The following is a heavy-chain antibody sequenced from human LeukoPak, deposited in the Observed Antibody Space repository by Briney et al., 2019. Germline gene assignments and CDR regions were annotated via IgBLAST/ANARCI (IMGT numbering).Heavy chain of an antibody. CDR3: ARDWGGGYRKAARFDY. CDR2: INPNSGGT. D-gene: IGHD6-6*01. Sequence: ASVKVSCKASGYTFTGYYMHWVRQAPGQGLEWMGWINPNSGGTNYAQKFQGRVTMTRDTSISTAYMELSRLRSDDTAVYYCARDWGGGYRKAARFDYWGQGTLLTVSS. CDR1: GYTFTGYY. J-gene: IGHJ4*02. V-gene: IGHV1-2*02.